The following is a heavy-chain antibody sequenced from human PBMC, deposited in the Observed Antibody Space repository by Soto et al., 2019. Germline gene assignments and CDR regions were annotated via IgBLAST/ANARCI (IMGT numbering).Heavy chain of an antibody. CDR1: GGTFSSYT. CDR2: IIPILGIA. V-gene: IGHV1-69*02. Sequence: QVQLVQSGAEVKKPGSSVKVSCKASGGTFSSYTISWVRQAPGQGLEWMGRIIPILGIANYAQKFQGRVTITADKSTSTAYMKLSRLRCEDTAVYYRAHGRWEEGRDGYRGWFDPWGQGTLVTVSS. CDR3: AHGRWEEGRDGYRGWFDP. D-gene: IGHD5-12*01. J-gene: IGHJ5*02.